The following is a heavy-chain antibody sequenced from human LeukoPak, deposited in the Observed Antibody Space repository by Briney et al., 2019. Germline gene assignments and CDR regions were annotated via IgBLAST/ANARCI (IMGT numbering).Heavy chain of an antibody. CDR3: TRDRGTYNWFDP. V-gene: IGHV3-73*01. D-gene: IGHD1-26*01. J-gene: IGHJ5*02. Sequence: GGSLRLSCAASGLTFSGSAIHWDRQSSGKGLEWVGQIDKKDKGYATATAYAASVKGRFTISRDDSINTAYLQMKSLKTEDTALHYCTRDRGTYNWFDPWGQATLVTVSS. CDR1: GLTFSGSA. CDR2: IDKKDKGYATAT.